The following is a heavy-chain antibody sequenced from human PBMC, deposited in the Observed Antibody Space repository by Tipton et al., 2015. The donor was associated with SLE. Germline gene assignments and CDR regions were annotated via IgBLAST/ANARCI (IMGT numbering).Heavy chain of an antibody. J-gene: IGHJ4*02. CDR2: VFHSGST. Sequence: TLSLTCAVSGGSISTSIWWTWVRQSPGKGLEWIGEVFHSGSTYYNPSLKSRVTISVDTSKNQFSLKLSSVTAADTAVYYCARHDYNDYYLDYWGQGTLVTVSS. D-gene: IGHD4-11*01. CDR3: ARHDYNDYYLDY. CDR1: GGSISTSIW. V-gene: IGHV4-4*02.